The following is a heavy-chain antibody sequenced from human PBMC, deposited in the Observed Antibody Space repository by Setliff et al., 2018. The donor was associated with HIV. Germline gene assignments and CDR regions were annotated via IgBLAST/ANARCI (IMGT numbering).Heavy chain of an antibody. Sequence: SETLSLTCTVSGGSISSGSYFWTWIRQPAGKGLEWIGHIYTSGSTNYNPSLKSRVTISVDTSKNQFSLKLSSVTAADTAMYYCARDVYDHDFGGYFYMDVWGKGTTVTVSS. D-gene: IGHD3-3*01. CDR3: ARDVYDHDFGGYFYMDV. CDR2: IYTSGST. V-gene: IGHV4-61*09. J-gene: IGHJ6*03. CDR1: GGSISSGSYF.